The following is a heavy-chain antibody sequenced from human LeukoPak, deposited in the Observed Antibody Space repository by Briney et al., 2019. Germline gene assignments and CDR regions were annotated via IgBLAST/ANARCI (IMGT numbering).Heavy chain of an antibody. J-gene: IGHJ6*03. CDR2: INPSGGST. D-gene: IGHD1-1*01. Sequence: ASVKVSCKASGYTFTSYYMHWVRQAPGQGLEWMGIINPSGGSTSYAQKFQGRVTMTRDMSTSTVYMELSSLRSEDTAVYYCARAYNWNDAKYYYYMDVWGKGTTVTVSS. CDR3: ARAYNWNDAKYYYYMDV. V-gene: IGHV1-46*01. CDR1: GYTFTSYY.